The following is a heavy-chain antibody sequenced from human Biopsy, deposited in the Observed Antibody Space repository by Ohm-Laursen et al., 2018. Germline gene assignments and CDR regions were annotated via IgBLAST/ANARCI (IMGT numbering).Heavy chain of an antibody. CDR3: ASGDIGGIGLDV. J-gene: IGHJ6*02. D-gene: IGHD3-10*01. CDR1: RDTFTTSA. CDR2: IIPILGTV. V-gene: IGHV1-69*04. Sequence: GASVKVSCKASRDTFTTSAISWVRQVPGQGLDWMGRIIPILGTVDYGQNFQGRVTIRADTSTTFLELTSLRYGDTAVYYCASGDIGGIGLDVWGLGTTVTVSS.